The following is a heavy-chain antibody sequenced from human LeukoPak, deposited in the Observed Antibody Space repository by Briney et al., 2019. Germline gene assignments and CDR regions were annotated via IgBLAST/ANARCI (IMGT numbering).Heavy chain of an antibody. Sequence: GGSLRLSCAASGFTFSSYAMSWVRQAPGKGLEWVSAISGSGGSTYYADSVKGRFTISRDNSKNTLYLQMNSLRAEDTAVYYCAKDQDYDNLTGYYSWGQGTLVTVSS. D-gene: IGHD3-9*01. CDR2: ISGSGGST. V-gene: IGHV3-23*01. CDR3: AKDQDYDNLTGYYS. CDR1: GFTFSSYA. J-gene: IGHJ4*02.